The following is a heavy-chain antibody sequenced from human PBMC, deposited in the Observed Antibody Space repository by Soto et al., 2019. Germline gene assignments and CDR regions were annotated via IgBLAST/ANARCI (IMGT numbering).Heavy chain of an antibody. CDR3: AKRRLATVTAFSPTVWYFDL. J-gene: IGHJ2*01. CDR1: GFTFSSNY. CDR2: IYSGGST. V-gene: IGHV3-66*04. D-gene: IGHD4-4*01. Sequence: GGSLRLSCAASGFTFSSNYMSWVRQAPGKGLEWVSVIYSGGSTYYADSVKGRFTISRDNSKNTLYLQMNSLRAEDTALYHCAKRRLATVTAFSPTVWYFDLWGRGTLVTVSS.